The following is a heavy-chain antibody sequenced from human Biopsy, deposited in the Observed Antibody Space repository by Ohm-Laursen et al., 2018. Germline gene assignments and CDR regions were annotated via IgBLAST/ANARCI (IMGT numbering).Heavy chain of an antibody. CDR1: GFDFSDYS. CDR3: ARAYPPPGRRLVVVAGDFDC. Sequence: SLRLSCSASGFDFSDYSMSWVRQAPGKGLEWVSSICSSSNFIYYGDSVKGRFTISRDNAKNSLYLQMNSLRAEDTAVYYCARAYPPPGRRLVVVAGDFDCWGQGTRVTVSS. CDR2: ICSSSNFI. D-gene: IGHD2-15*01. V-gene: IGHV3-21*01. J-gene: IGHJ4*02.